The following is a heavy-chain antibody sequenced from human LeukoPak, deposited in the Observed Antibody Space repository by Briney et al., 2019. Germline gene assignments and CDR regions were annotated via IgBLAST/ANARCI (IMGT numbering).Heavy chain of an antibody. J-gene: IGHJ4*02. CDR1: GYTFTKYG. D-gene: IGHD6-19*01. V-gene: IGHV5-51*01. Sequence: GESLKISCKGSGYTFTKYGIGWVRQMPGKGLEWMGIIYLTDSNPRYSPSFQGQVTISVDKSMSTAYLQWSSLKASDTAMYYCTRHAGRRLAPDHWGQGTLVTVSS. CDR3: TRHAGRRLAPDH. CDR2: IYLTDSNP.